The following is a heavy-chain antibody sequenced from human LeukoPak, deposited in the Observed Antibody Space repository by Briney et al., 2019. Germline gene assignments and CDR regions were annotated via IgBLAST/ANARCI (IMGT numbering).Heavy chain of an antibody. CDR1: GYTFTSYF. CDR2: INLTSGIT. Sequence: GASVKVSCKASGYTFTSYFIHWVRQAPGQGLEWMGIINLTSGITSYAQKFQGRVSMTRDTSTGTVYMEVTSLRSDDTAVYYCAREERTMEPLGRGALDYWGQGTLVTVSS. J-gene: IGHJ4*02. V-gene: IGHV1-46*01. CDR3: AREERTMEPLGRGALDY. D-gene: IGHD1-14*01.